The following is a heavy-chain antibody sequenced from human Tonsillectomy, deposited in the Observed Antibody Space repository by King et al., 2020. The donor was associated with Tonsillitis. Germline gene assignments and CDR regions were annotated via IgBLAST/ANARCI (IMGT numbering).Heavy chain of an antibody. J-gene: IGHJ4*02. CDR2: IRYDGTNR. Sequence: VQLVESGGGVVQPWGSLRLSCAASGFIFNDYGMHWLRQAPGKGLEWVSYIRYDGTNRYFADSVEGRFTISRDNSKNTLFLQMNSLRSEDTAVYYCATAGYASGWIFDSWGQGTLVTVSS. CDR3: ATAGYASGWIFDS. D-gene: IGHD6-19*01. V-gene: IGHV3-30*02. CDR1: GFIFNDYG.